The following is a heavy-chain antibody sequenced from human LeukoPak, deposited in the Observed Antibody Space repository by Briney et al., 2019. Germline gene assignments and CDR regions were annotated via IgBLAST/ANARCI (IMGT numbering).Heavy chain of an antibody. CDR1: GGSISSSSYY. V-gene: IGHV4-39*01. Sequence: SETLSLTCTVSGGSISSSSYYWAWISQPPGKGLEWIATIDYSGTTNYNPSLKSRVTISVDTSKNQFSLRVTSVTASDTAVYYCTRYSTSSGWFDPWGQGTLVTVSS. CDR3: TRYSTSSGWFDP. J-gene: IGHJ5*02. CDR2: IDYSGTT. D-gene: IGHD6-6*01.